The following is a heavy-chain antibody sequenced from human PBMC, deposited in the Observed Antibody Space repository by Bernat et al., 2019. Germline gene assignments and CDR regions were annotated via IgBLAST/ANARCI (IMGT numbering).Heavy chain of an antibody. V-gene: IGHV3-15*01. CDR2: IKSKTDGGTT. CDR1: GFTFSSYG. J-gene: IGHJ4*02. CDR3: TTDRDDIFTGYPY. Sequence: VQLVESGGGVVQPGRSLRLSCAASGFTFSSYGMHWVRQAPGKGLEWVGRIKSKTDGGTTDYAAPVKGRFTISRDDSKNTLYLQMNSLKTEDTAVYYCTTDRDDIFTGYPYWGQGTLVTVSS. D-gene: IGHD3-9*01.